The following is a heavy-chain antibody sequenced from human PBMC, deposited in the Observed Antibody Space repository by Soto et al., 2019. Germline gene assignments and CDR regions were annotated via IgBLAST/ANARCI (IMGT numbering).Heavy chain of an antibody. D-gene: IGHD6-13*01. CDR1: GFTFSSYG. CDR3: AKDWWQQLVGPFDY. V-gene: IGHV3-30*18. Sequence: QVQLVESGGGVVQPGRSLRLSCAASGFTFSSYGMPWVRQAPGKGLEWVAVISYDGSNKYYADSVKGRFTISRDNSKNTLYLQMNSLRAEDTAVYYCAKDWWQQLVGPFDYWGQGTLVTVSS. CDR2: ISYDGSNK. J-gene: IGHJ4*02.